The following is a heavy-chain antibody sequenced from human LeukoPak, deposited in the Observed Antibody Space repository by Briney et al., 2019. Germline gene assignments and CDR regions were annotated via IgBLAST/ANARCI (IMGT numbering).Heavy chain of an antibody. Sequence: SETLSLTCTLSGGSISSYYWSWIRQPPGKGLEWIGYIYYSGSTNYNPSLKSRVTISVDTSKNQFSLKLSSVTAADTAVYYCARVKGGLDDFWSGRGNWLDPWGQGTLVTVSS. V-gene: IGHV4-59*01. J-gene: IGHJ5*02. D-gene: IGHD3-3*01. CDR2: IYYSGST. CDR1: GGSISSYY. CDR3: ARVKGGLDDFWSGRGNWLDP.